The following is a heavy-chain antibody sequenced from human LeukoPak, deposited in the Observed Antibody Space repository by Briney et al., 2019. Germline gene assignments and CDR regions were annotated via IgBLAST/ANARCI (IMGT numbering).Heavy chain of an antibody. CDR3: ANEIRPNDY. D-gene: IGHD4-17*01. V-gene: IGHV3-23*01. J-gene: IGHJ4*02. CDR1: GFTFSNYA. Sequence: GGSLRLSCVASGFTFSNYAISWVRQAPGKGLEWVATVSASGSSTYYADSVKGRSTISRENSKNTLYLQMKSLRAEDTAVYYCANEIRPNDYWGQGTQVTVSS. CDR2: VSASGSST.